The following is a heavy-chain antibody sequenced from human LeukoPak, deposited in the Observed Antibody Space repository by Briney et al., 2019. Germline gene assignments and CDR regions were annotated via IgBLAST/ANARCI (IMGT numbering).Heavy chain of an antibody. J-gene: IGHJ4*02. D-gene: IGHD1-1*01. CDR1: GFTFSIYG. Sequence: GGSLRLSCAASGFTFSIYGMYWVRQAPGKGLEWVAFIWYDGSNKYYADSVKGRFTISRDNSKNTLYLQMNSLRAEDTVVYYCALQQAPSNWGQGTLVTVSS. CDR3: ALQQAPSN. V-gene: IGHV3-30*02. CDR2: IWYDGSNK.